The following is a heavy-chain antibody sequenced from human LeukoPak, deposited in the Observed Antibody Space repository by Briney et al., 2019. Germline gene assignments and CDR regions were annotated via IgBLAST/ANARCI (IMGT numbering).Heavy chain of an antibody. D-gene: IGHD3-22*01. V-gene: IGHV4-38-2*02. Sequence: SETLSLTCTVSGYSISSGYYWGWIRQPPGEGLEWIGSIYHSGSTYYNPSLKSRVTISVDTSKNQFSLKLSSVTAADTAVYYCAREVQNYYDSSGYYRTGLFDYWGQGTLVTVSS. CDR2: IYHSGST. CDR3: AREVQNYYDSSGYYRTGLFDY. CDR1: GYSISSGYY. J-gene: IGHJ4*02.